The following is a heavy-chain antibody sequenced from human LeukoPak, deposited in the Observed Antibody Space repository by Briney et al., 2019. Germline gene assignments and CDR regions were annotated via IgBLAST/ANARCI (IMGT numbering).Heavy chain of an antibody. Sequence: SETLSLTCTVSGGSISSSSYYWGWIRQPPGKGLEWIGEINHSGSTNYNPSLKSRVTISVDTSKNQFSLKLSSVTAADTAVYYCARRNYYDSSGYPQYYFDYWGQGTLVTVSS. CDR1: GGSISSSSYY. CDR3: ARRNYYDSSGYPQYYFDY. V-gene: IGHV4-39*07. J-gene: IGHJ4*02. CDR2: INHSGST. D-gene: IGHD3-22*01.